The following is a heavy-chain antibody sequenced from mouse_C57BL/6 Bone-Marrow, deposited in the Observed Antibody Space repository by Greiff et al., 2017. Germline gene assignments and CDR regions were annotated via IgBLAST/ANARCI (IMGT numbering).Heavy chain of an antibody. J-gene: IGHJ3*01. V-gene: IGHV1-82*01. CDR2: IYPGDGDT. CDR3: AGLRRPAWFAY. D-gene: IGHD2-4*01. Sequence: QVQLQQSGPELVKPGASVKISCKASGYAFSSSWMNWVKQRPGKGLEWIGRIYPGDGDTNYNGKFKGKATLTADKSSSTAYMQLSSLTSEDSAVYFCAGLRRPAWFAYWGQGTLVTVSA. CDR1: GYAFSSSW.